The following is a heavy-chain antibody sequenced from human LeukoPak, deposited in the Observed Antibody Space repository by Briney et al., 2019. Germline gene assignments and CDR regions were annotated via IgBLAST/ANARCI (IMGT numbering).Heavy chain of an antibody. D-gene: IGHD3-9*01. CDR2: IYYSGST. V-gene: IGHV4-59*08. CDR3: ARHQLIDWSPAVDS. Sequence: SETLSLTCTVSGGSISSYYWSWIRQPPGKGLEWIGYIYYSGSTNYNPSLKSRVIISVDTSNNQFSLRLSSVTAADTAVYYCARHQLIDWSPAVDSWGQGTLVTVSS. J-gene: IGHJ4*02. CDR1: GGSISSYY.